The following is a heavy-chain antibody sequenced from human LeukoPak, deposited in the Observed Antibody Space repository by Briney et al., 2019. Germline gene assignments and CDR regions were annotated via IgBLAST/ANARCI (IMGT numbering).Heavy chain of an antibody. CDR3: ARDPPRVGLLPDY. CDR2: ISSSSSTI. V-gene: IGHV3-48*01. D-gene: IGHD2-15*01. Sequence: PGGSLRLSCAASGFTFSSYSMNWVRQAPGKGLEWVSYISSSSSTIYYADSVKGRFTISRDNAKNSLYLQMNSLRAEDTAVYYCARDPPRVGLLPDYWGQGTLVTVSS. J-gene: IGHJ4*02. CDR1: GFTFSSYS.